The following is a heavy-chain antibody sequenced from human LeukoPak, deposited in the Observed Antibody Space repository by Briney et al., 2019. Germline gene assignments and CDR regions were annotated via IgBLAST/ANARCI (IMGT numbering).Heavy chain of an antibody. CDR3: ARGRTGLLTFDY. Sequence: SVKVSCKASGGTFSSYAISWVRQAPGQGLEWMGGIIPTFGTANYAQKFQGRVTITADKSTSTAYMELSSLRSEDTAVYYCARGRTGLLTFDYWGQGTLVTVSS. J-gene: IGHJ4*02. CDR1: GGTFSSYA. V-gene: IGHV1-69*06. D-gene: IGHD3-10*01. CDR2: IIPTFGTA.